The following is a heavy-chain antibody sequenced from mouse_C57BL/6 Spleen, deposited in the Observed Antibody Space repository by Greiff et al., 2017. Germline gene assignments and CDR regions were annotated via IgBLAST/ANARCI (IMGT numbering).Heavy chain of an antibody. CDR3: AREAPITTVVGDWYFDV. J-gene: IGHJ1*03. V-gene: IGHV5-16*01. D-gene: IGHD1-1*01. CDR2: INYDGSST. Sequence: EVKLEESEGGLVQPGSSMKLSCTASGFTFSDYYMAWVRQVPEKGLEWVANINYDGSSTYYLDSLKGRFIISRDNAKNIIYLQMSSLKSEDTATYYCAREAPITTVVGDWYFDVWGTGTTVTVSS. CDR1: GFTFSDYY.